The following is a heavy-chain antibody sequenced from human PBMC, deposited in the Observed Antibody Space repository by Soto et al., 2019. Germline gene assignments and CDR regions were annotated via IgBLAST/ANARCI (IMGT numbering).Heavy chain of an antibody. V-gene: IGHV1-18*01. Sequence: QIQLVQSGAEVKKPGASVKVSCKASGYTFISYGISWVRQAPGQGLEWMGWISGYNGNTNYAQKLQGRVTMTTDTSTSTAYMERRGLRSDDTAVYYCAREGPIVVVPAAMREGWFDPWGQGTLVTVSS. CDR3: AREGPIVVVPAAMREGWFDP. CDR2: ISGYNGNT. J-gene: IGHJ5*02. D-gene: IGHD2-2*01. CDR1: GYTFISYG.